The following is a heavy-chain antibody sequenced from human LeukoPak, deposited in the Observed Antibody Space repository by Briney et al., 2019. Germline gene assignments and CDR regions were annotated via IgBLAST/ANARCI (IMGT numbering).Heavy chain of an antibody. CDR1: GGSFSAYY. J-gene: IGHJ3*02. CDR2: INHSGNT. D-gene: IGHD3-22*01. CDR3: ASKDDSNYYYGAFDI. V-gene: IGHV4-34*01. Sequence: SETLSLTCTVYGGSFSAYYWSWIRQAPGKGLEWIGEINHSGNTNYNPSLNSRVTISVDRSKTQFSLKLNSVIAADTAIYYCASKDDSNYYYGAFDIWGQGTMVTVSS.